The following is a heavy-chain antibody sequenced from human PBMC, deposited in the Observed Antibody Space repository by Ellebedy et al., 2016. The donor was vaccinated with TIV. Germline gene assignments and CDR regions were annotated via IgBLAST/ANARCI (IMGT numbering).Heavy chain of an antibody. CDR3: SRGVTDQN. Sequence: MPSETLSLTCTVSGGSISSSSFNWGWIRQPPGKGLEWIGTIWHTGTSWYNTSLESRLTVSLDTSKNQFSLKLSSVTAADTAVYYCSRGVTDQNWGQGILVTVSS. V-gene: IGHV4-39*07. J-gene: IGHJ4*02. CDR1: GGSISSSSFN. CDR2: IWHTGTS. D-gene: IGHD2-21*02.